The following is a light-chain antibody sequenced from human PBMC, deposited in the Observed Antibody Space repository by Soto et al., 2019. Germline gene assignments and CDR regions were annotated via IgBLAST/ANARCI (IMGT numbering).Light chain of an antibody. CDR2: FAS. V-gene: IGKV3-15*01. CDR3: QQYIAWPLT. J-gene: IGKJ4*01. CDR1: QSLNNN. Sequence: EIVMTQSPATLSVSPGEKATLSCRASQSLNNNLAWYQQKPGQGPRLLIYFASTRATGIPARFSGSGSGTEFSLTISSLQSEDFAIYYWQQYIAWPLTFGGGTKVETK.